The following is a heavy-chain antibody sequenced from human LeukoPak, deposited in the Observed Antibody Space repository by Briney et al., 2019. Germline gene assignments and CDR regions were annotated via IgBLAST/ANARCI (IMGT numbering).Heavy chain of an antibody. Sequence: SETLSLTCTVSGGSFNSYSWNWIRQPPGKGLEWIGYVYYIGSTNYNPSLKSRVTISVDRSKNQLSLQLTSVTAADTAVYYCARDGSPTDYDYLFDYWGQGTLVTVSS. V-gene: IGHV4-59*08. D-gene: IGHD5-12*01. J-gene: IGHJ4*02. CDR1: GGSFNSYS. CDR3: ARDGSPTDYDYLFDY. CDR2: VYYIGST.